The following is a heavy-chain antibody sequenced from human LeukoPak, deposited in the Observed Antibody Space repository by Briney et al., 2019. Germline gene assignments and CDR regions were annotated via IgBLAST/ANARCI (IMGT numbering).Heavy chain of an antibody. Sequence: PGGSLRLSCAASGFTFSSYAMHWVRQAPGKGLEWVAVISYDGSNKYYADSVKGRFTISRDNSKNTLYLQMNSLRAEDTAVYYCARLGSMSQAFDIWGQGTMVTVSS. CDR3: ARLGSMSQAFDI. D-gene: IGHD2-2*01. V-gene: IGHV3-30-3*01. CDR1: GFTFSSYA. J-gene: IGHJ3*02. CDR2: ISYDGSNK.